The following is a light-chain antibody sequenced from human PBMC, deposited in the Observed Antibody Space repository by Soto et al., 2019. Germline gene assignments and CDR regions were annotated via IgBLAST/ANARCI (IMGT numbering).Light chain of an antibody. Sequence: DIQMTQSPSSLSASVGDRLTITCRASQGISTYLNWYQQKPGKAPKLLIYAASTLQSGVPSRFSGSGSETDFTLTISSLPPEDFAAYSCQQNYSATWTFGQGTKVEIK. V-gene: IGKV1-39*01. CDR2: AAS. CDR3: QQNYSATWT. J-gene: IGKJ1*01. CDR1: QGISTY.